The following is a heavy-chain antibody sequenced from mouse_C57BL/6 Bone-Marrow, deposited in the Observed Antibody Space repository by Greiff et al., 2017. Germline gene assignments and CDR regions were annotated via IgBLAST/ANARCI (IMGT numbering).Heavy chain of an antibody. CDR1: GYAFSSYW. CDR3: ASQEQLTEPYYYAMDY. V-gene: IGHV1-80*01. CDR2: IYPGEGDT. D-gene: IGHD4-1*01. Sequence: QVQLQQSGAELVKPGASVKISCKASGYAFSSYWMNWVKQRPGKGLEWIGQIYPGEGDTYYTGKIKGKATLTADKSSSTAFMLPSRQTSEDSAVYFCASQEQLTEPYYYAMDYWGQGTSVTVSS. J-gene: IGHJ4*01.